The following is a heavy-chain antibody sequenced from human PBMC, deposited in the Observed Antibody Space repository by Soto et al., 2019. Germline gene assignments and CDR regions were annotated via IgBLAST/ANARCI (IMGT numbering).Heavy chain of an antibody. Sequence: ASVKVSCKASGYTFTSYYMHWVRQAPGQGLEWMGIINPSGGSTSYAQKFQGRVTMTRDTSTSTVYMELSSLRSEDTAAYYCARENEIAARPGYYYYYGMDVWGQGTTVTVSS. V-gene: IGHV1-46*01. J-gene: IGHJ6*02. CDR1: GYTFTSYY. D-gene: IGHD6-6*01. CDR3: ARENEIAARPGYYYYYGMDV. CDR2: INPSGGST.